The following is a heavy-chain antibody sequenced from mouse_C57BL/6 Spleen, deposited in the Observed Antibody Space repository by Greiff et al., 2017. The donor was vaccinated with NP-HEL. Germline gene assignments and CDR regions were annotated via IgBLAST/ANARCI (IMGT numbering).Heavy chain of an antibody. CDR2: ISSGGSYT. Sequence: EVQLVESGGDLVKPGGSLKLSCAASGFTFSSYGMSWVRQTPDKRLEWVATISSGGSYTYYPDSVKGRFTIARDNAKNTLYLQMSSLKSEDTAMYYCARGGMITRGSYFDYWGQGTTLTVSS. J-gene: IGHJ2*01. D-gene: IGHD2-4*01. CDR1: GFTFSSYG. CDR3: ARGGMITRGSYFDY. V-gene: IGHV5-6*01.